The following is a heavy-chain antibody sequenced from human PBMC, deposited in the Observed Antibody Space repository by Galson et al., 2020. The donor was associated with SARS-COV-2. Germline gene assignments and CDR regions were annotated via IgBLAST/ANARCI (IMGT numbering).Heavy chain of an antibody. CDR2: IDPAGGST. J-gene: IGHJ4*02. D-gene: IGHD6-19*01. CDR3: ARRGRIAVAGLLNYRDH. Sequence: ASVKVSCKASGYSFTDYHIRWVRQTPGQGFEWMGIIDPAGGSTTYAPNFRGRVTMTRDTHTSTVYMDLSSLRSEDTTVYYCARRGRIAVAGLLNYRDHWGQGTIVTVSS. CDR1: GYSFTDYH. V-gene: IGHV1-46*03.